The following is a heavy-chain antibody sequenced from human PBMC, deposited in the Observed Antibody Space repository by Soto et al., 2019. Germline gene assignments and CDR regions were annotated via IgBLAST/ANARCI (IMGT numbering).Heavy chain of an antibody. CDR3: ARPAYNILTGYSRLDI. CDR1: GYSLTSYW. D-gene: IGHD3-9*01. V-gene: IGHV5-51*01. J-gene: IGHJ3*02. CDR2: IYPGDSDT. Sequence: GESLKISCKGSGYSLTSYWIGWVRQMPGKGLEWMGIIYPGDSDTRYSPSFQGQVTISADKSISTAYLQWSSLKASDTAMYYCARPAYNILTGYSRLDIWGQGTMVTVSS.